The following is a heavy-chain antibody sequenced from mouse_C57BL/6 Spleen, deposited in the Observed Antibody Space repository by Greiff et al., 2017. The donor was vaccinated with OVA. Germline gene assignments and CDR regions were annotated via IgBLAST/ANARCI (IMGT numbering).Heavy chain of an antibody. J-gene: IGHJ2*01. V-gene: IGHV5-9*01. CDR1: GFTFSSYT. CDR3: ARLYYDYFDY. CDR2: ISGGGGNT. Sequence: EVKLVESGGGLVKPGGSLKISCAASGFTFSSYTMSWVRQTPEKRLEWVAIISGGGGNTYYPDSVKGRFTISRDNAKTTLYLQMSRPGSEDTALCYCARLYYDYFDYWGQGTTLTVSS. D-gene: IGHD1-1*01.